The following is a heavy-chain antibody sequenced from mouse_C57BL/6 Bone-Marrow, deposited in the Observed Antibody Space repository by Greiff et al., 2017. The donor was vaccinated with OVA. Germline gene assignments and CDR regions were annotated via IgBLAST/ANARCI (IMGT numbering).Heavy chain of an antibody. J-gene: IGHJ2*01. D-gene: IGHD2-14*01. V-gene: IGHV1-74*01. Sequence: QVQLQQPGAEPVKPGAFVKVSRKASGYTFTRSWKHWGKQGPGQGLGGIGRIHPSDSDTNYKQKFKGKATLTVYKSSSTAYMQRSILTSEDSAVYYCAASSGGYEGYWGQGTTLTVSS. CDR2: IHPSDSDT. CDR1: GYTFTRSW. CDR3: AASSGGYEGY.